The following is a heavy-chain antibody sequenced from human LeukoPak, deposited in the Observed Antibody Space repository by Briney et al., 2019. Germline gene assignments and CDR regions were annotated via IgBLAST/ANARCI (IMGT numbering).Heavy chain of an antibody. CDR2: INHGGST. Sequence: SETLSLTCAVYGGSFSGYFWSWIRQSPGKGLEWIGEINHGGSTNSNPSLKSRVTILVDTSKNQFLLKLSSVTAADTAVYYCARARRGSGWSNWGQGTLVTVSS. J-gene: IGHJ4*02. V-gene: IGHV4-34*01. CDR3: ARARRGSGWSN. CDR1: GGSFSGYF. D-gene: IGHD6-19*01.